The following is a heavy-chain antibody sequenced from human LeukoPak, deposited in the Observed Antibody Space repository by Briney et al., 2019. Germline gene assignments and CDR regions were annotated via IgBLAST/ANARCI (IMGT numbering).Heavy chain of an antibody. CDR1: GFTFSSFW. Sequence: GGPLRLSCAASGFTFSSFWMSWVRQAPGKGLEYVANIMQDGSEKNYGDSVKGRFTISRDNAKNSLYLQMNSLRAEDTALYYCAREVYSSSRPADAFDIWGQGTMVTVSS. J-gene: IGHJ3*02. CDR2: IMQDGSEK. V-gene: IGHV3-7*01. D-gene: IGHD6-13*01. CDR3: AREVYSSSRPADAFDI.